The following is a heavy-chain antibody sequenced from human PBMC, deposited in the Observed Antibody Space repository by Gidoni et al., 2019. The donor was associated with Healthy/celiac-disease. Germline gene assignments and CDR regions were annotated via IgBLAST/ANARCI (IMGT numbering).Heavy chain of an antibody. CDR1: AGSFSGSD. Sequence: QVQRPQWGAGLLKPSETVSLTCDGYAGSFSGSDWGWIRQPPGKGLEWNGEINTSGRTNYNPSLKSRVTISGDTSKTQFSLKLSSVTAADTAVDYCARGHIPSVGASYLDYWGQGTLVTVSS. J-gene: IGHJ4*02. V-gene: IGHV4-34*01. D-gene: IGHD1-26*01. CDR3: ARGHIPSVGASYLDY. CDR2: INTSGRT.